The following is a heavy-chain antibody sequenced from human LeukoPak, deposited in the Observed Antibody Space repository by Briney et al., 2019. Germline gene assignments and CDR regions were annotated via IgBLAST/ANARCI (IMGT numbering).Heavy chain of an antibody. Sequence: GGSLRLSCVASGFTFSSYATSWVRQAPGKGLEWVSSISGSGSSTYYVDSVEGRFTISRDSSTNTLDLQMNSLRVEDTAVFYCAKQKRYSSSWPPDAFDIWGQGTMVTVSS. CDR2: ISGSGSST. D-gene: IGHD6-13*01. CDR3: AKQKRYSSSWPPDAFDI. J-gene: IGHJ3*02. CDR1: GFTFSSYA. V-gene: IGHV3-23*01.